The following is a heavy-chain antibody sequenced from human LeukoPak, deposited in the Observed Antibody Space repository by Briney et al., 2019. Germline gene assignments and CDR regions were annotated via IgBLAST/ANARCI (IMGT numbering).Heavy chain of an antibody. V-gene: IGHV1-69*06. CDR1: GGTFTTFG. J-gene: IGHJ4*02. CDR2: IIPMSGTV. D-gene: IGHD5-18*01. Sequence: SVKVSCKASGGTFTTFGISWVRQAPGQGLEWMGGIIPMSGTVNNAQKFQGRVTITADKSTGTAYMELSSLRSDDTAVYYCARETGYAYGRAPLDYWGQGTLVTVSS. CDR3: ARETGYAYGRAPLDY.